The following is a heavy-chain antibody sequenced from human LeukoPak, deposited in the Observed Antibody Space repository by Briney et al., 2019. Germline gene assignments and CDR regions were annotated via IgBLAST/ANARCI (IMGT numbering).Heavy chain of an antibody. D-gene: IGHD6-13*01. CDR1: GYTFTSSD. V-gene: IGHV1-8*01. Sequence: ASVKLSCKASGYTFTSSDINWVRQATGQGLEWMGWVNPKTGRTGYAQKFQGRVTVTTNTSTSSAYMEVSSLRFEDTAVYYCARGRPGVAAAGTYDYWGQGTLITVSS. CDR3: ARGRPGVAAAGTYDY. J-gene: IGHJ4*02. CDR2: VNPKTGRT.